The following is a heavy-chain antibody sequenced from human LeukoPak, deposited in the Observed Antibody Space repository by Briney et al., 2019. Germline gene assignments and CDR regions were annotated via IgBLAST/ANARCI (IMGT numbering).Heavy chain of an antibody. CDR1: GGSISSYY. J-gene: IGHJ5*02. CDR2: IYYSGST. CDR3: ASLRGGIDP. V-gene: IGHV4-59*08. Sequence: SETLSLTCTVSGGSISSYYWSWLRQPPGKGLEWIGYIYYSGSTNYNPSLKSRVTISVDTSKNQFSLKLSSVTAADTAVYYCASLRGGIDPWGQGTLVTVSS. D-gene: IGHD3-16*01.